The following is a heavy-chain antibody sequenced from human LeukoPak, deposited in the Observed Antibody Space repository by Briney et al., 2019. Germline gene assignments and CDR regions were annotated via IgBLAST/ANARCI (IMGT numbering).Heavy chain of an antibody. V-gene: IGHV3-23*01. CDR2: ISGSGGST. CDR3: AKALKRHLIVVVVAAPSPIDY. Sequence: GGSLRLSCAASGFTFSSYAMSWVRQAPGKGLEWVSAISGSGGSTYYADSVKGRFTISRDNSKNTLYLQMNSLRAEDTAVYYCAKALKRHLIVVVVAAPSPIDYWGQGTLVTVPS. J-gene: IGHJ4*02. CDR1: GFTFSSYA. D-gene: IGHD2-15*01.